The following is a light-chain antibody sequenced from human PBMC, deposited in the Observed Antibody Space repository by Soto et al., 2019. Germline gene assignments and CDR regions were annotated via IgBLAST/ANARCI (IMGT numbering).Light chain of an antibody. CDR1: QSVNNY. CDR3: QQHNGWPLT. J-gene: IGKJ4*01. V-gene: IGKV3-15*01. Sequence: EIVMTQSPATLSVFPGERATLSCRARQSVNNYLAWYQQKPGQAPRLLIYGVSTRATGIPARFSGSGSGTEFTLAISSLQSEDSAVYYCQQHNGWPLTFGAGTKVEIK. CDR2: GVS.